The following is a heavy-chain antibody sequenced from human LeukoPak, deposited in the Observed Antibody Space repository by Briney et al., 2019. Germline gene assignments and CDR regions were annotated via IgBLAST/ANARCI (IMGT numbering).Heavy chain of an antibody. CDR3: ARASSGWYGY. V-gene: IGHV1-46*01. J-gene: IGHJ4*02. CDR1: GYTFTSYY. Sequence: ASVKVSCKASGYTFTSYYMHWVRQAPGQGLEWMGIINPSGGSTSYAQKFQGRVTITRDTSASTAYMELSSLRSEDTAVYYCARASSGWYGYWGQGTLVTVSS. D-gene: IGHD6-19*01. CDR2: INPSGGST.